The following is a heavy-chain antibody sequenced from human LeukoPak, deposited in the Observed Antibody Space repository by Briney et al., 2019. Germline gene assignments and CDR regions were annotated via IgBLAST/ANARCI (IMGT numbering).Heavy chain of an antibody. CDR1: GFTFSSYS. D-gene: IGHD3-10*01. CDR3: ARDSGVLRGYFDY. Sequence: GGSVRLSCAASGFTFSSYSMNWVRQAPGKGLEWVSYISSSSSTIYYADSVKGRFTISRDNAKNSLYLQMNSLRAEDTAVYYCARDSGVLRGYFDYWGQGTLVTVSS. V-gene: IGHV3-48*04. CDR2: ISSSSSTI. J-gene: IGHJ4*02.